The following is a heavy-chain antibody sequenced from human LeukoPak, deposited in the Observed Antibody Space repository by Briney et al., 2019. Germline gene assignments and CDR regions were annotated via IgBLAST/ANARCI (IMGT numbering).Heavy chain of an antibody. V-gene: IGHV1-69*13. Sequence: SVKVSCKASGGTFSSYAISWVRQAPGQGLEWMGGIITIFGTANYAQKFQGRVTITADESTSTAYMELSSLRSEDTAVYYCARVSLPSEYSGSFDYWGQGALVTVSS. D-gene: IGHD1-26*01. J-gene: IGHJ4*02. CDR1: GGTFSSYA. CDR3: ARVSLPSEYSGSFDY. CDR2: IITIFGTA.